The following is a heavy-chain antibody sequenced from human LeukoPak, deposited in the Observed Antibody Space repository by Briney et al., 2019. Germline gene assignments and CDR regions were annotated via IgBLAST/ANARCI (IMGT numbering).Heavy chain of an antibody. V-gene: IGHV1-46*01. Sequence: ASVKVSCKASGYTFTSYYMHWVRQAPGQGLEWMGIINPSGGITSYTQKLQGRVTMTRDTSISTAYMELSRLRSDDTAVYYCARPSEIGLPTDAFDIWGQGTMVTVSS. CDR2: INPSGGIT. J-gene: IGHJ3*02. CDR1: GYTFTSYY. CDR3: ARPSEIGLPTDAFDI. D-gene: IGHD2-15*01.